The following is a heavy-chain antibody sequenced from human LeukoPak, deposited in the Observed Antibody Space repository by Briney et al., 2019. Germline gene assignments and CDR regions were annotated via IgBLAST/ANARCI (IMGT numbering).Heavy chain of an antibody. V-gene: IGHV1-46*01. J-gene: IGHJ5*02. CDR3: ARARRPNNWFDP. CDR2: INPSGSSA. Sequence: ASVKVSCKASGYSFTSYYMHWVRQAPGQGLEWMGFINPSGSSAAYAQKFQGRLTMTRDMFTSTDYMELTSLTSDDTAVYYCARARRPNNWFDPWGQGTLVTVSS. CDR1: GYSFTSYY.